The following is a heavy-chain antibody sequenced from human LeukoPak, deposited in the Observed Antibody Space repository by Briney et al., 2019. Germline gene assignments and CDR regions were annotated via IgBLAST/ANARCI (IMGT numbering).Heavy chain of an antibody. Sequence: GGSLRLSCAASGFTFSSYAMSWVRQAPGKGLEWVSAISGSGGSTYYADSVKGRFTISRDNSKNTLYLQMNSLRAEDTAVYYCAKDYYYDSSGYRSLDPWGQGTLVTVSS. D-gene: IGHD3-22*01. CDR3: AKDYYYDSSGYRSLDP. CDR2: ISGSGGST. CDR1: GFTFSSYA. J-gene: IGHJ5*02. V-gene: IGHV3-23*01.